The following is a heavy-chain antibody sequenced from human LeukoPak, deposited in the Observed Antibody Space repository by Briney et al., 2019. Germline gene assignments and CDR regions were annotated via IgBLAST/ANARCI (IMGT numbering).Heavy chain of an antibody. CDR3: ARDRDSSSHFDY. CDR2: ISSSGSTI. CDR1: GFTFSSYE. J-gene: IGHJ4*02. Sequence: GGSLRLSCAASGFTFSSYEMNWVRQAPGKGLEWVSYISSSGSTIYYADSVKGRFTISRDNAKNSLYLQMNSLRAEDTAVYYCARDRDSSSHFDYWGQGTLVTVSS. V-gene: IGHV3-48*03. D-gene: IGHD6-13*01.